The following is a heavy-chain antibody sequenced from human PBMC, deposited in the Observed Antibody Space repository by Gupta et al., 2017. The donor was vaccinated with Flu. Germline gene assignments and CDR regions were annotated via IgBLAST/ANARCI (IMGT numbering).Heavy chain of an antibody. V-gene: IGHV2-26*01. D-gene: IGHD1-1*01. CDR2: IFSNDEK. J-gene: IGHJ5*02. Sequence: GVSWIRQPPGKALEWLAHIFSNDEKSYRTSLKSRLSISKDTSKSQVVLTMTNMDPVDTATDYCARISANWNLQHWFDPWGQGTLVTVSS. CDR1: G. CDR3: ARISANWNLQHWFDP.